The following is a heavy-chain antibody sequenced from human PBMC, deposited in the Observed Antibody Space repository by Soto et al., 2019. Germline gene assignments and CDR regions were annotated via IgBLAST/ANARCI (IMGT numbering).Heavy chain of an antibody. V-gene: IGHV3-30-3*01. CDR2: ISYDGNTQ. Sequence: QVQLVESGGGVVQPGTSLRLSCAASGFIFNSYSIHWVRQAPGKGLEWVAVISYDGNTQYYGDSLKGRFIVSRENSKNTAYLQMNDLRADDTAVYYCAKVSLAARISTTDFDSWGQGTLVTVSS. D-gene: IGHD6-6*01. CDR1: GFIFNSYS. CDR3: AKVSLAARISTTDFDS. J-gene: IGHJ4*02.